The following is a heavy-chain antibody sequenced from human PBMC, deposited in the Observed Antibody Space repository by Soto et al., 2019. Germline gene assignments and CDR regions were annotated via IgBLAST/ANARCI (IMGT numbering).Heavy chain of an antibody. D-gene: IGHD3-22*01. V-gene: IGHV1-3*01. CDR1: GYTFTTYA. Sequence: VASVKVSCKASGYTFTTYAMHWVRQAPGQRLEWMGWINVGNGNTKYSQKFQGRVTITRDTSASTAHMELSSLRSEDTAVYYCAYDSSGYLDYWGQRTLVTVSS. J-gene: IGHJ4*02. CDR2: INVGNGNT. CDR3: AYDSSGYLDY.